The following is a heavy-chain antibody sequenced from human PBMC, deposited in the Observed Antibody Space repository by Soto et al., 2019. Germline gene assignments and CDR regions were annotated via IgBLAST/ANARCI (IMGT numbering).Heavy chain of an antibody. D-gene: IGHD1-1*01. CDR2: IIPIFGTA. J-gene: IGHJ6*02. CDR1: GGTFNRYT. Sequence: VQLVLSGAEVKKPGSSVELSCKASGGTFNRYTISWVRQAPGQGLEWMGGIIPIFGTANYAQKFQGRVAIIADESTSAAYMELRSLRSEDTAVYYCALWGFRDGNNSKYNYSGMDVWGQGTTVTVSS. CDR3: ALWGFRDGNNSKYNYSGMDV. V-gene: IGHV1-69*01.